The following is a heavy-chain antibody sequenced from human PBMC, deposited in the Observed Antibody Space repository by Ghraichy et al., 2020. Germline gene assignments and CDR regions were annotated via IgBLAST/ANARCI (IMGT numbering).Heavy chain of an antibody. V-gene: IGHV1-3*01. CDR2: INAGNGNT. CDR3: ARVDYDFWSGSYYYGMDV. Sequence: ASVKVSCKASGYTFTSYAMHWVRQAPGQRLEWMGWINAGNGNTKYSQKFQGRVTITRDTSASTAYMELSSLRSEDTAVYYCARVDYDFWSGSYYYGMDVWGQGTTVTVSS. CDR1: GYTFTSYA. D-gene: IGHD3-3*01. J-gene: IGHJ6*02.